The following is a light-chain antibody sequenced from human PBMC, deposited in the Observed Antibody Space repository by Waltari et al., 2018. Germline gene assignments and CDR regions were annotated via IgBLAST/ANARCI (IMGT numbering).Light chain of an antibody. CDR3: ASYAGNNIYV. V-gene: IGLV2-8*01. J-gene: IGLJ1*01. Sequence: QSALTQPPSASGSPGQSVTISCTGTSSDVGGYQYVSWYQQHPGKAPKLMIYEVNKRPSGVPDRFSGSKSGNPASLTVSGLQAEDEADYYCASYAGNNIYVFGTGTKVTVL. CDR2: EVN. CDR1: SSDVGGYQY.